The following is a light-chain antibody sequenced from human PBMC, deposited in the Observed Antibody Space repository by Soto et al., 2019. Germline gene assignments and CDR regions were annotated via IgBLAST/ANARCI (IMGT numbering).Light chain of an antibody. CDR3: QAWDSSTYV. Sequence: SYELPQPPSVSVSPGQTASITCSGDKLGDKYACWYQQKPGQSPVLVIYQDSKRPSGIPERFSGSNSGNTATLTISGTQAMDEADYYCQAWDSSTYVFGTGTRSPS. CDR1: KLGDKY. V-gene: IGLV3-1*01. J-gene: IGLJ1*01. CDR2: QDS.